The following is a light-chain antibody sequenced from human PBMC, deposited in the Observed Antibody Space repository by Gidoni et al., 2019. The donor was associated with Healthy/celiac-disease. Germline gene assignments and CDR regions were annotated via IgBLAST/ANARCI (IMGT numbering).Light chain of an antibody. V-gene: IGKV3-11*01. CDR3: QQRSNWPPFT. CDR2: DAS. Sequence: VLTQYPATLSLSPGERATLACRARQRVTSYLAWYQQKPGQPPRLLIYDASNRAHGIPARCSGSRASTAVTLIISSLVPEDDSVSYCQQRSNWPPFTFGGGTKVEIK. J-gene: IGKJ4*01. CDR1: QRVTSY.